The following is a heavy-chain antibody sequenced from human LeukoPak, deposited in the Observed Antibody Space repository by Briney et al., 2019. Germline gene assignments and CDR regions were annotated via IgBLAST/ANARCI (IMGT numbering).Heavy chain of an antibody. V-gene: IGHV3-30*04. Sequence: GGSLRLSCAASGITFRIHPMHWVRQAPGKGLEWVAVSYDGVNKYYADSMKGRFTISRDNSKNTVHLQMDSLRVEDTAVYYCARESKGAMDLRELGASDIWSQGTMVTVST. J-gene: IGHJ3*02. D-gene: IGHD1-7*01. CDR1: GITFRIHP. CDR3: ARESKGAMDLRELGASDI. CDR2: SYDGVNK.